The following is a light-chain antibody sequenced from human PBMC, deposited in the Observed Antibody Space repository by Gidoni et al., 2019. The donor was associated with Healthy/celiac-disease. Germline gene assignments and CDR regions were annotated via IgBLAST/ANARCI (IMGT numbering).Light chain of an antibody. CDR3: QQYYSTSLT. V-gene: IGKV4-1*01. J-gene: IGKJ4*01. CDR2: WAS. Sequence: DIVMTQSPDCLAVSLGERATINCKSSQSVFYSSNNKHYLAWYQQKPGQPPKLLIYWASTRESGVPDRVSGSGSGTDFPLTISRLQSEYVAVYYCQQYYSTSLTFGGGTKVEIK. CDR1: QSVFYSSNNKHY.